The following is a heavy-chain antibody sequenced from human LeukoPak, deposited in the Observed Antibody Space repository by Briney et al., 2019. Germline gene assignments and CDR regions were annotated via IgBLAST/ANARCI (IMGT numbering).Heavy chain of an antibody. V-gene: IGHV4-59*01. CDR2: IYYSGST. CDR3: ARSPYGDYFDY. Sequence: SETLSLTCGVYGGSISSYYWSWIRQPPGKGLEWIGYIYYSGSTNYNPSLKSRVTISVDTSKNQFSLKLSSVTAADTAVYYCARSPYGDYFDYWGQGTLVTVSS. D-gene: IGHD4-17*01. CDR1: GGSISSYY. J-gene: IGHJ4*02.